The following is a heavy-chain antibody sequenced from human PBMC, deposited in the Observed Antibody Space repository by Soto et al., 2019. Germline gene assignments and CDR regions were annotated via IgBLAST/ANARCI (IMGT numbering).Heavy chain of an antibody. CDR3: AKDIYLAVSGSGGFDY. D-gene: IGHD6-19*01. CDR2: ISWHSGSI. CDR1: GFTFDDYA. J-gene: IGHJ4*02. V-gene: IGHV3-9*01. Sequence: EVQLVESGGGLVQPGRSLRLSCAASGFTFDDYAMHWVRQAPGKGLEWVSGISWHSGSIGYAESVKGRFTISRDNAKNSLYLQMNSLRAEDTALYDCAKDIYLAVSGSGGFDYWGQGTLVTVSS.